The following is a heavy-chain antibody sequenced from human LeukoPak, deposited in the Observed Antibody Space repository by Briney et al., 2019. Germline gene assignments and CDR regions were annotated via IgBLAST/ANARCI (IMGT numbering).Heavy chain of an antibody. J-gene: IGHJ4*02. CDR1: GYTFTGYY. D-gene: IGHD6-13*01. Sequence: ASVKVSCKASGYTFTGYYMHWVRQAPGQGLEWMGWINPNSGGTNYAQKFQGRVTMTRDTSISTAYMKLSRLRSDDTAVYYCARDLYSGVWDWGQGTLVTVSS. V-gene: IGHV1-2*02. CDR2: INPNSGGT. CDR3: ARDLYSGVWD.